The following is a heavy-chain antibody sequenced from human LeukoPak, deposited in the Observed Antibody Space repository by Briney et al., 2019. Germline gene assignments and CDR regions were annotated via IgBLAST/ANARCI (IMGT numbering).Heavy chain of an antibody. J-gene: IGHJ4*02. D-gene: IGHD6-6*01. CDR3: AKDRRGYSSSLGLFDH. V-gene: IGHV3-53*01. Sequence: GGSLRLACAASGISVSSKYMSWVRQAPGKGLDWVSVIFDGDKTYYVDSAKRRSTSSRDNSKNTLYLQMNSLTAEDTAVYYCAKDRRGYSSSLGLFDHWGQGNLVTVSS. CDR1: GISVSSKY. CDR2: IFDGDKT.